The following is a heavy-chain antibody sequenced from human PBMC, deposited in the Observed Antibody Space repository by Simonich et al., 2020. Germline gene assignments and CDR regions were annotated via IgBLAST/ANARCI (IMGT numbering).Heavy chain of an antibody. V-gene: IGHV3-74*01. Sequence: EVQLVESGGGLVQPGGSLRLSCAASGFTFSSYWMHWVRQAPGKGLGWVSRINGDGSSTSYADSVKGRFTISRDNAKNTLYLQMNSLRAEDTAVYYCARDYSNYDAFDIWGQGTMVTVSS. CDR2: INGDGSST. J-gene: IGHJ3*02. CDR1: GFTFSSYW. CDR3: ARDYSNYDAFDI. D-gene: IGHD4-4*01.